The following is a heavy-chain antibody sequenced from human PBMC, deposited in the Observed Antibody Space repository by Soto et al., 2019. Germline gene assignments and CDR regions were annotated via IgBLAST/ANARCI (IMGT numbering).Heavy chain of an antibody. CDR2: IYYSGST. CDR1: GGSISSSSYY. J-gene: IGHJ6*02. V-gene: IGHV4-39*07. Sequence: SETLSLTCTVSGGSISSSSYYWGWIRQPPGKGLEWIGSIYYSGSTSYNPSLKSRLIISVDTSQNQVSLKLASVTAADTAVYYCLTQGFGPLHGLVDVWGQGTTVTVSS. CDR3: LTQGFGPLHGLVDV. D-gene: IGHD3-10*01.